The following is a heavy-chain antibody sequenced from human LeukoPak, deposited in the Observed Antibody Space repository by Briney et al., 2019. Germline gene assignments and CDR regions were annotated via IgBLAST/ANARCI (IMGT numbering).Heavy chain of an antibody. Sequence: ASVKVSCKASGYTFTGYYMHWVRQAPGQGLEWMGWINPNSGGTNYAQKFQGRVTMTRDTSISTAYMELSRLRSDDTAVYYCARWGQIAAAVGYYYMDVWGKGTTVTVSS. CDR3: ARWGQIAAAVGYYYMDV. V-gene: IGHV1-2*02. CDR2: INPNSGGT. D-gene: IGHD6-13*01. CDR1: GYTFTGYY. J-gene: IGHJ6*03.